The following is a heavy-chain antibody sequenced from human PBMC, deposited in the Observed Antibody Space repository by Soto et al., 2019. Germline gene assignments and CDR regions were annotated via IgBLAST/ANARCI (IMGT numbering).Heavy chain of an antibody. CDR2: IKEDGSEK. J-gene: IGHJ4*02. D-gene: IGHD3-22*01. CDR1: GFMFSSYW. CDR3: ARGLYYYDSSGYWGY. V-gene: IGHV3-7*01. Sequence: PGGSLRLSCAASGFMFSSYWMGWVRQAPGKGLEWVANIKEDGSEKYYLDSVKGRFTISRDNAKKSLYLQMNSLRDEDTAVYYCARGLYYYDSSGYWGYWGQGTLVTVSS.